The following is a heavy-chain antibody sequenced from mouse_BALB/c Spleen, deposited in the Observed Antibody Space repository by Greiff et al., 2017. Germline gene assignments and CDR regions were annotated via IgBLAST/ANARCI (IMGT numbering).Heavy chain of an antibody. CDR3: ARSVTLGYAMDY. D-gene: IGHD2-13*01. CDR2: IYPSDSYT. J-gene: IGHJ4*01. CDR1: GYTFTSYW. Sequence: VQLQQPGAELVRPGASVKLSCKASGYTFTSYWINWVKQRPGQGLEWIGNIYPSDSYTNYNQKFKDKATLTVDKSSSTAYMQLSSPTSEDSAVYYCARSVTLGYAMDYWGQGTSVTVSS. V-gene: IGHV1-69*02.